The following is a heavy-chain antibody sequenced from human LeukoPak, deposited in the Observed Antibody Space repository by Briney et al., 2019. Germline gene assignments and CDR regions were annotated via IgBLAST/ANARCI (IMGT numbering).Heavy chain of an antibody. Sequence: SETLSLTCTVSGGSISSGTYYWRWIRQPAGKGLEWIGRISTSGSTDYNPSLKSRVTISVDMSKKQFSLKLSSVTAAETAVYYCAMGGGLGIVDYWGQGTLVTVSS. J-gene: IGHJ4*02. D-gene: IGHD7-27*01. CDR2: ISTSGST. V-gene: IGHV4-61*02. CDR1: GGSISSGTYY. CDR3: AMGGGLGIVDY.